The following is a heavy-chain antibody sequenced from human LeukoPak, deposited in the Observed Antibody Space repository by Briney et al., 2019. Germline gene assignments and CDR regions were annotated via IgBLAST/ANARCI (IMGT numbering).Heavy chain of an antibody. CDR1: GLTVSSYG. Sequence: GGSLRLSCGASGLTVSSYGMSWVRQAPGKGLEWVSTIIGTAGNTYYSDSVKGRFTISRDDTKNTVYLQMNSLRAEDTAVYSCAKYTSGTYYRGLDQWGQGTLVTVSS. D-gene: IGHD3-10*01. J-gene: IGHJ4*02. V-gene: IGHV3-23*01. CDR2: IIGTAGNT. CDR3: AKYTSGTYYRGLDQ.